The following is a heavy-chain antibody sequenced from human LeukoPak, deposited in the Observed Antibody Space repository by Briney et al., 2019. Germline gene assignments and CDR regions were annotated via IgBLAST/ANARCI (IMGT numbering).Heavy chain of an antibody. D-gene: IGHD3-10*01. Sequence: SETLSLTCNVSGGSISSYYWSWIRQPPGKGLEWIGYIYYSGSTNYNPSLKSRVTISVDTSKNQFSLKLSSVTAADTAVYYCARAVITMVRGVQRYYFDYWGQGTLVTVSS. V-gene: IGHV4-59*01. CDR1: GGSISSYY. J-gene: IGHJ4*02. CDR2: IYYSGST. CDR3: ARAVITMVRGVQRYYFDY.